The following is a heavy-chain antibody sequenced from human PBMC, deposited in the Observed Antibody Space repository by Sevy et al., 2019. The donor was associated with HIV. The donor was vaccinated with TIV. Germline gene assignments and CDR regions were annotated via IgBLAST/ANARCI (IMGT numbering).Heavy chain of an antibody. CDR1: GGSMGSYY. J-gene: IGHJ6*02. Sequence: SETLSLTCTVSGGSMGSYYWTWIRQPPGKGLEWIGDLYDTGSTNYNPSLESRVTISIDTSKNQFSLNLSYVTAADTAVYYCAREGGLVDYGMDVWGQWITVTVSS. CDR3: AREGGLVDYGMDV. CDR2: LYDTGST. D-gene: IGHD3-9*01. V-gene: IGHV4-59*01.